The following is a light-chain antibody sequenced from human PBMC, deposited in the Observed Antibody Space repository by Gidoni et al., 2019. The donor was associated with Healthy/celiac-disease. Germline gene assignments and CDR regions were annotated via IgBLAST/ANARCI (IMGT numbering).Light chain of an antibody. J-gene: IGLJ2*01. CDR3: SSYTSSSSPVV. Sequence: QPALTQPASVSGSPGQSITISCTGTSSDVGGYNYVSWYQQHPGKAPKLMIYDVSNRPSGVSKRFSGSKSGNTASLTISGLQAEDEADYYCSSYTSSSSPVVFGGGTKLTVL. CDR2: DVS. CDR1: SSDVGGYNY. V-gene: IGLV2-14*03.